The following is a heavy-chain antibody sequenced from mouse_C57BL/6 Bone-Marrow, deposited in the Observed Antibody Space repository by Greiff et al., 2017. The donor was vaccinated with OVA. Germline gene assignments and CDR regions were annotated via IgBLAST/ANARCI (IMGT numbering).Heavy chain of an antibody. CDR3: ARSVYDYDGAY. Sequence: EVKLVESGGGLVKPGGSLKLSCAASGFTFSDYGMHWVRQAPEKGLEWVAYISSGSSTIYYADTVKGRFTISRDNAKNTLFLQMTSLRSEDTAMYYCARSVYDYDGAYWGQGTLVTVSA. CDR1: GFTFSDYG. D-gene: IGHD2-4*01. CDR2: ISSGSSTI. V-gene: IGHV5-17*01. J-gene: IGHJ3*01.